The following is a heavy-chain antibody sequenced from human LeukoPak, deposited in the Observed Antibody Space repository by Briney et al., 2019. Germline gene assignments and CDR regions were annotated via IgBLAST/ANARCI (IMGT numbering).Heavy chain of an antibody. V-gene: IGHV3-30*02. CDR1: GFTFSSYG. CDR2: IRYDGSNK. Sequence: PGGSLRLSCAASGFTFSSYGMHWVRQAPGKGLEWVAFIRYDGSNKYYADSVKGRFTISRDNSKNTLYLQMNSLRAEDTAVYYCAKLGDMVRGVIITWAFDIWGQGTMVTVSS. CDR3: AKLGDMVRGVIITWAFDI. D-gene: IGHD3-10*01. J-gene: IGHJ3*02.